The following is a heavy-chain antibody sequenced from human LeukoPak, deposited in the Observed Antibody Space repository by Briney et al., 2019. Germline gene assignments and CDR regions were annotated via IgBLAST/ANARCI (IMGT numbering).Heavy chain of an antibody. CDR3: VRGIEDSRAQAVSRWFDS. Sequence: GESLRLSCVASKFTFSSYSMTWVRQAPGKGLEWVSSVSSSYSLSYADSVKGRFTISRDNAKDSLYLQMNSLRVDDTAVYYCVRGIEDSRAQAVSRWFDSWGQGTLVTVSS. D-gene: IGHD3/OR15-3a*01. V-gene: IGHV3-21*01. J-gene: IGHJ5*01. CDR1: KFTFSSYS. CDR2: VSSSYSL.